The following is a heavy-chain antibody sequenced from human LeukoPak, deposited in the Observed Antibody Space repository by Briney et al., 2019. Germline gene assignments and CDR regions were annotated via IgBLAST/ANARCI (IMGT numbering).Heavy chain of an antibody. CDR1: GGTFSSYA. Sequence: SVKVSCKASGGTFSSYATSWVRQAPGQGLEWMGRIIPIFGTANYAQKFQGRVTITTDESTSTAYMELSSLRSEDTAVYYCARVPLRDYVWGSYFDWGQGTLVTVSS. D-gene: IGHD3-16*01. CDR2: IIPIFGTA. J-gene: IGHJ4*02. V-gene: IGHV1-69*05. CDR3: ARVPLRDYVWGSYFD.